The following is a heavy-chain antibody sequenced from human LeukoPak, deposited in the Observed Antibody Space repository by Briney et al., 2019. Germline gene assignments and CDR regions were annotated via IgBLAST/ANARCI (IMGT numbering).Heavy chain of an antibody. CDR2: ISYDGSNK. CDR1: GFTFSSSA. D-gene: IGHD4-23*01. Sequence: GGSLRLSCAASGFTFSSSAMPWVRQAPGKGLEWVAFISYDGSNKYYAASVKGRFTIARDNSKKTLYLTMNSLRAEDTAVYYCARDRAAVVTPPLYVYWGQGTLVTVSS. V-gene: IGHV3-30-3*01. CDR3: ARDRAAVVTPPLYVY. J-gene: IGHJ4*02.